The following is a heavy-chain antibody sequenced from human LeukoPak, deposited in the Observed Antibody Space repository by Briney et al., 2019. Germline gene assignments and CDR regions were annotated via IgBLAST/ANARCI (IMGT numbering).Heavy chain of an antibody. CDR2: INPSGGST. Sequence: GASVKVSCKASGYTFTSYYMHWVRQAPGQGLEWMGIINPSGGSTSYAQKFQGRVTMTRDTSTSTVYMELSSLRSEDTAVYYCATLDPERDYYDSSGYLDYWSQGTLVTVSS. V-gene: IGHV1-46*03. D-gene: IGHD3-22*01. CDR1: GYTFTSYY. J-gene: IGHJ4*02. CDR3: ATLDPERDYYDSSGYLDY.